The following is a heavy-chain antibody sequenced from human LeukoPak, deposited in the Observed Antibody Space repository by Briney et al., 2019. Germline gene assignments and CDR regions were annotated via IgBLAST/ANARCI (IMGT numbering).Heavy chain of an antibody. Sequence: GGSLRLSCAASGFTFSSYWMHWVRHAPGKGLVWVSRINSDGSSTSYADSVKGRFTISRDNAKNTLYLQMNSLRAEDTAVYYCTRDPGITIFGVILHPFDFWGQGTLVTVSS. V-gene: IGHV3-74*01. CDR2: INSDGSST. J-gene: IGHJ4*02. CDR3: TRDPGITIFGVILHPFDF. CDR1: GFTFSSYW. D-gene: IGHD3-3*01.